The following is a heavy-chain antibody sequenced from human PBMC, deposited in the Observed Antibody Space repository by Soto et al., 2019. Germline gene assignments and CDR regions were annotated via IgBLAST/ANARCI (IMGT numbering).Heavy chain of an antibody. D-gene: IGHD3-22*01. J-gene: IGHJ6*02. V-gene: IGHV4-30-2*01. CDR3: AREVYDSRNYYYYVMDV. CDR1: GGSISSGGYS. Sequence: SETLSLTCAVSGGSISSGGYSWSWIRQPPGKGLEWIGYIYHSGSTYYNPSLKSRVTISVDRSKNQFSLKLSSVTAADTTVYYCAREVYDSRNYYYYVMDVWGQGTTVTVSS. CDR2: IYHSGST.